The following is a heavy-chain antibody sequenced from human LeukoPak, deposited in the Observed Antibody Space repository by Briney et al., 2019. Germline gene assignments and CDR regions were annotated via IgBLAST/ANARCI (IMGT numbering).Heavy chain of an antibody. J-gene: IGHJ4*02. CDR2: ISYDGSNK. V-gene: IGHV3-30*04. CDR1: GFTFSSYA. D-gene: IGHD2-2*01. CDR3: ARDDSLLGYCSSTSCSLFDY. Sequence: GGSLRLSCAASGFTFSSYAMHWVRQAPGKGLEWVAVISYDGSNKYYADSVKGRFTISRDNSKNTLYLQMNSLRAEDTAVYYCARDDSLLGYCSSTSCSLFDYWGQGTLVTVSS.